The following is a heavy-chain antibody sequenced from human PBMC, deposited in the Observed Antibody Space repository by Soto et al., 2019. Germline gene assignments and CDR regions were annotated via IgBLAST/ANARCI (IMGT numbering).Heavy chain of an antibody. D-gene: IGHD3-10*01. CDR2: INPNSGGT. CDR1: GYTFTGYY. J-gene: IGHJ6*02. Sequence: ASVKVSCKASGYTFTGYYMHWVRQAPGQGLEWMGWINPNSGGTNYAQKFQGWVTMTRDTSISTAYMELSRLRSDDTAVYYCARDFRPQNYGMDVWGQGTTVTVSS. CDR3: ARDFRPQNYGMDV. V-gene: IGHV1-2*04.